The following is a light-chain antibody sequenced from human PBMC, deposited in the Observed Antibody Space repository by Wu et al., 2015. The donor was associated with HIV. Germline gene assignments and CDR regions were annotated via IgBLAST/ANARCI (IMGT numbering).Light chain of an antibody. CDR1: QDIGSY. J-gene: IGKJ4*01. Sequence: AIQLTQSPSSLSASTGDKVTITCRASQDIGSYLGWYQQKPGRAPKLLIYGASTLESGVPSRFTGSGSGTYFSLTITCLQSEDFATYYCQQYDSFPFTFGGGTKVDVK. CDR3: QQYDSFPFT. CDR2: GAS. V-gene: IGKV1-8*01.